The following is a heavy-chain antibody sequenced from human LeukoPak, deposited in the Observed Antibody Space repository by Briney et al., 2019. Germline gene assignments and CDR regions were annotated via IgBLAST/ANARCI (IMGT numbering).Heavy chain of an antibody. CDR2: IFIGATT. Sequence: GGSLRLSCEVSGFTVSTNYMSWVRQAPGKGLECVSVIFIGATTDYADSVKGRFTISKDNSKNTLYLHMNNLRPEDTAVYYCARGYCTNGVCYTSGLDYWGQGTLVTVSS. V-gene: IGHV3-66*01. CDR3: ARGYCTNGVCYTSGLDY. J-gene: IGHJ4*02. CDR1: GFTVSTNY. D-gene: IGHD2-8*01.